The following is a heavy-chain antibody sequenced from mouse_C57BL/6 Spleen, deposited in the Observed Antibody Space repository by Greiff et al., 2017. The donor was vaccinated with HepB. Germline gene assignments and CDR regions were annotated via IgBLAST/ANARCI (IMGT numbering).Heavy chain of an antibody. CDR1: GFTFSSYG. CDR2: ISSGGSYT. D-gene: IGHD2-4*01. J-gene: IGHJ1*03. Sequence: EVKLEESGGDLVKPGGSLKLSCAASGFTFSSYGMSWVRQTPDKRLEWVATISSGGSYTYYTDSVKGRFTISRDNAKNTLYLQMSSLKSEDTAMYYCAREDYDSWYFDVWGTGTTVTVSS. CDR3: AREDYDSWYFDV. V-gene: IGHV5-6*02.